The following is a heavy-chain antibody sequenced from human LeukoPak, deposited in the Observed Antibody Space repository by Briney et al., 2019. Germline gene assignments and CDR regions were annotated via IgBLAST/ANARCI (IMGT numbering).Heavy chain of an antibody. V-gene: IGHV4-4*02. CDR3: ARNAGNSDVDY. CDR1: GGSITSSNW. Sequence: SETLSLTCAVSGGSITSSNWWTWIRQPPGKGLEWIGEIYHSGSTNYNPSLKSRVTISVDKSNNQFSLKLNSVTAADTAVYYCARNAGNSDVDYWGQGTLVTVSS. D-gene: IGHD4-23*01. J-gene: IGHJ4*02. CDR2: IYHSGST.